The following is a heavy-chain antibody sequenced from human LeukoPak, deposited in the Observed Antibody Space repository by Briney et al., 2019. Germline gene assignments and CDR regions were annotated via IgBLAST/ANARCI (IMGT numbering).Heavy chain of an antibody. J-gene: IGHJ4*02. Sequence: ASVKVSCKASGYTFTSYGISWVRHAPGQGLEWMGWISAYNGNTNYAQKLQGRVTMTTDKSTSTAYMELRSLRSDDTAVYYCARTSFRLDVDTAMVSDYWREGTLVTVST. D-gene: IGHD5-18*01. CDR3: ARTSFRLDVDTAMVSDY. CDR1: GYTFTSYG. CDR2: ISAYNGNT. V-gene: IGHV1-18*01.